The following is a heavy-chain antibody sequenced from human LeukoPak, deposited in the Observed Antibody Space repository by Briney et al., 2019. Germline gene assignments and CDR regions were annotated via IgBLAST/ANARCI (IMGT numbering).Heavy chain of an antibody. J-gene: IGHJ6*03. V-gene: IGHV3-23*01. CDR2: ISDSADNT. D-gene: IGHD1-7*01. CDR1: GFTFTNSA. CDR3: AKGIGTTFRFRTYYYYYYMDV. Sequence: PGGSLRLSCAASGFTFTNSAMTCVRQAPGKGLEWVSSISDSADNTFYADSVKGRFTISRDNSKSTLYLEVNSLRAEDTAVYYCAKGIGTTFRFRTYYYYYYMDVWGKGTTVTVSS.